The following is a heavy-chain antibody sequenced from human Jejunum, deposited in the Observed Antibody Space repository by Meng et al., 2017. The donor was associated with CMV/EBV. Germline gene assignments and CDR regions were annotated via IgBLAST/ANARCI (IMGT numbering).Heavy chain of an antibody. CDR1: GGSLKGSY. Sequence: GGSLKGSYGNWIRQPPGRGLEWIGEIYDTGATNYSPSLRSRVTITMDTSKNQFSLELTSLTAADTAVYYCARGRFHGAVAGTFDSWGQGTLVTVSS. D-gene: IGHD6-19*01. J-gene: IGHJ4*02. V-gene: IGHV4-34*01. CDR2: IYDTGAT. CDR3: ARGRFHGAVAGTFDS.